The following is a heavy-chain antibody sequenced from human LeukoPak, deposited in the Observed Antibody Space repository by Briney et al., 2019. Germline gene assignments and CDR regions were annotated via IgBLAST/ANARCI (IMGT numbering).Heavy chain of an antibody. Sequence: PGGSLHLPCAASGFTFGDLYMTWVPRAQGKGLDWVSYFSIRSSYTNYADSVKGRFTISIDNAKDSLYLQMNSLRAEDTAVYYCARALPNDYDSSGYPIRAFDIWGQGTMVTVSS. CDR2: FSIRSSYT. CDR3: ARALPNDYDSSGYPIRAFDI. V-gene: IGHV3-11*06. CDR1: GFTFGDLY. J-gene: IGHJ3*02. D-gene: IGHD3-22*01.